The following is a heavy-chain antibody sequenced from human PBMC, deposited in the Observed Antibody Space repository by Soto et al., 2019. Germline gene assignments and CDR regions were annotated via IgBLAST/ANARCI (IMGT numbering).Heavy chain of an antibody. D-gene: IGHD3-3*01. CDR1: GGSISSGDYY. CDR3: ASGFGVVIDYFDY. V-gene: IGHV4-30-4*01. J-gene: IGHJ4*02. Sequence: QVQLQESGPGLVKPSQTLSLTCTVSGGSISSGDYYWSWIRQPPGKGLEWIGYIYYSGSTYYNPSRKRRVTISVDTSKIQFSLKLSSVTAADTAVYYCASGFGVVIDYFDYWGQGTLVTVSS. CDR2: IYYSGST.